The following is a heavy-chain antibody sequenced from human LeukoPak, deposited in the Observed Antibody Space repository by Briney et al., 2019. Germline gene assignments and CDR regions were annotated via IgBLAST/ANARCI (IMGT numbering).Heavy chain of an antibody. CDR2: MNPNSGKT. CDR1: GYTFTSYD. Sequence: ASVKVSCKASGYTFTSYDIHWVRQDPGRGLDYLGWMNPNSGKTGYTQKFQGRFSMTRDTSISTAYLELNSLTSGDTAVYYCARGGGFSFGAQSYYQLSLWGQGTLVTVSS. CDR3: ARGGGFSFGAQSYYQLSL. D-gene: IGHD3-10*01. J-gene: IGHJ4*02. V-gene: IGHV1-8*01.